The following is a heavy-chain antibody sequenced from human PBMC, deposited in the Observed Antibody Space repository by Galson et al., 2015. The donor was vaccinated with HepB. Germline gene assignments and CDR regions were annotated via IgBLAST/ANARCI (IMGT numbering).Heavy chain of an antibody. D-gene: IGHD1-7*01. V-gene: IGHV1-69*06. J-gene: IGHJ5*02. CDR2: IIPIFGTA. CDR1: GGTFSSYA. CDR3: AREVTGTTGNNWFDP. Sequence: SVKVSCKASGGTFSSYAISWVRQAPGQGLEWMGGIIPIFGTANYAQKFQGRVTITADKSTSTAYMELSSLRSEDTAVYYCAREVTGTTGNNWFDPWGRGTLVTVSS.